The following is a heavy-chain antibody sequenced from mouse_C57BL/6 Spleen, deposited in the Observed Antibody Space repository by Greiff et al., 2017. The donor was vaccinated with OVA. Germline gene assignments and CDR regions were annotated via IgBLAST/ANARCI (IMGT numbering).Heavy chain of an antibody. CDR3: AIIYYGNDWFAY. Sequence: VQLQQSGPELVKPGASVKMSCKASGYTFTDYNMHWVKQSHGKSLEWIGYINPNNGGTSYNQKFKGKATLTVNKSSSTAYMELRSLTSEDSAVYYCAIIYYGNDWFAYWGKGTLVTVSA. D-gene: IGHD2-1*01. CDR1: GYTFTDYN. J-gene: IGHJ3*01. V-gene: IGHV1-22*01. CDR2: INPNNGGT.